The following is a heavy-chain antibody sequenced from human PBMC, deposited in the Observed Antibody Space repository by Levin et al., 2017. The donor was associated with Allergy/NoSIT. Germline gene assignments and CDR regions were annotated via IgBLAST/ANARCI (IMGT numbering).Heavy chain of an antibody. Sequence: ETLSLTCAASGFTFSTYSMNWVRQAPGTGLEWVSYISSHSGTIYYADSVKGRFTISRDNAKNSLYLQMNSLRAEATAVYYCARGISCGGECFSTYYSDSWGQVTLVTVSS. CDR2: ISSHSGTI. CDR3: ARGISCGGECFSTYYSDS. J-gene: IGHJ4*02. D-gene: IGHD2-21*01. V-gene: IGHV3-48*01. CDR1: GFTFSTYS.